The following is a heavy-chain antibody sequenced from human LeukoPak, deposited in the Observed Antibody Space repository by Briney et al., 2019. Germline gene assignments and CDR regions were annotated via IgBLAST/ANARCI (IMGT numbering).Heavy chain of an antibody. Sequence: GGSLRLSCAASGFSVISNYMSWVRQAPGKGLEWVSVIYTGGSTYYADSVKGRFTISRDNSKNTLYLQMNSLRAEDTAVYYCAKDRRSSYYYYGMDVWGQGTTVTVSS. V-gene: IGHV3-66*01. CDR3: AKDRRSSYYYYGMDV. CDR1: GFSVISNY. CDR2: IYTGGST. D-gene: IGHD6-13*01. J-gene: IGHJ6*02.